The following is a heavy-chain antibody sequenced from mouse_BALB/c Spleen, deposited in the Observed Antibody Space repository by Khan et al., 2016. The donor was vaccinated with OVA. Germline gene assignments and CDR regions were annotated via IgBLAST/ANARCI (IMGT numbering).Heavy chain of an antibody. Sequence: EVELVEAGGGLVKPGGSLKLSCAASGFAFSSYSMSWVRQTPEKRLEWVATITSGGSYTYYPDSVQGRFTISRYHVKKTLYLQMSSLKSEDTAMYYCTRDRNYYGRSFYFDYWGQGTTLTVSS. CDR2: ITSGGSYT. D-gene: IGHD1-1*01. CDR1: GFAFSSYS. CDR3: TRDRNYYGRSFYFDY. V-gene: IGHV5-6-4*01. J-gene: IGHJ2*01.